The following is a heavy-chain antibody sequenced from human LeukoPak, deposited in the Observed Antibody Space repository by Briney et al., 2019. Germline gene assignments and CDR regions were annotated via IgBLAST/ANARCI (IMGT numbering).Heavy chain of an antibody. J-gene: IGHJ4*02. D-gene: IGHD5-12*01. CDR2: IKSKTDGGTT. V-gene: IGHV3-15*01. CDR1: GFTFSNAW. CDR3: TTEVRRLRRFDY. Sequence: PGGSLRLSCAASGFTFSNAWMSWVRQAPGKGLEWVGRIKSKTDGGTTDYAAPVKGRFTISRDDSKNTLYLQMNSLKTEDTAVYYCTTEVRRLRRFDYWGQGTLVTVSS.